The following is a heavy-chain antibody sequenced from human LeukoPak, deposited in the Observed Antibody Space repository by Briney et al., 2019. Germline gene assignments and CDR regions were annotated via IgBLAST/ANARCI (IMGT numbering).Heavy chain of an antibody. D-gene: IGHD3-22*01. CDR3: AKQPLHDSSGYEGY. J-gene: IGHJ4*02. CDR2: IRYDGSNK. Sequence: GGSLRLSCAASGFTFSSYGMHWVRQAPGKGLEWVAFIRYDGSNKYYADSVKGRFTISRDNSKNTLYLQMNSLRAEDTAVYYCAKQPLHDSSGYEGYWGQGTLVTVSS. V-gene: IGHV3-30*02. CDR1: GFTFSSYG.